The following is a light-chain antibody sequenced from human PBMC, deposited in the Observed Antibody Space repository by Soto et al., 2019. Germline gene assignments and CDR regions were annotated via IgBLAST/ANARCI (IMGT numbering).Light chain of an antibody. CDR1: QSVGTN. V-gene: IGKV3-15*01. J-gene: IGKJ5*01. CDR2: GAS. Sequence: EVVMTQSPATLSVSPGETATLSCRASQSVGTNLGWYQRRPGQPPRLLIYGASTRASGVPARFSGSGSGTEFTLTISSLQSEDSAVYLCQQYNDWPPITFGQGTRLVIK. CDR3: QQYNDWPPIT.